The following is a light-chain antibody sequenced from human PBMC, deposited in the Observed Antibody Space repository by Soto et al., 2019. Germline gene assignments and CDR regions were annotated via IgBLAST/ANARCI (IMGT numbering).Light chain of an antibody. CDR3: QQGNTWPWT. Sequence: EIVLTQSPATLFLSPGERATLSCRASQSVGSSLAWYQQKLGQAPRLLIYAASDRATGIPGRFSGSGSGTDFTLIISSLEPEDFAFYYCQQGNTWPWTFGQGTKVDIK. V-gene: IGKV3-11*01. CDR2: AAS. J-gene: IGKJ1*01. CDR1: QSVGSS.